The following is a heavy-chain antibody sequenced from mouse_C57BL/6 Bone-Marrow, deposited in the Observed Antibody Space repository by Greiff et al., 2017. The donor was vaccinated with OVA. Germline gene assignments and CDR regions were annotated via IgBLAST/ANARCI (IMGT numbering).Heavy chain of an antibody. J-gene: IGHJ2*01. CDR3: TSLSD. CDR1: GYTFTSYW. CDR2: IDPSDSYT. V-gene: IGHV1-59*01. Sequence: QVQLQQPGAELVRPGTSVKLSCKASGYTFTSYWMHWVKQRPGQGLEWIGGIDPSDSYTNYNQKFKGKATLTVDTTSSTAYMQLSSLTSADSAVYYCTSLSDWGQGTTLTVAS.